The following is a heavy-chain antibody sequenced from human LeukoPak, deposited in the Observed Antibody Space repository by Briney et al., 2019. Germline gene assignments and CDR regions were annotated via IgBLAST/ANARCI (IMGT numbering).Heavy chain of an antibody. CDR2: IRYDGSDE. V-gene: IGHV3-30*02. J-gene: IGHJ6*03. Sequence: GGSLRLSCAASGFTFSNYGIHWVRQAPGKGLEWVAFIRYDGSDEYYAESVKGRFTISRDNSKNTLHLQMNSLRAEDTAVYYCAKNGDRGAYCSGGSCYPYYYYYMDVWGKGTTVTISS. D-gene: IGHD2-15*01. CDR3: AKNGDRGAYCSGGSCYPYYYYYMDV. CDR1: GFTFSNYG.